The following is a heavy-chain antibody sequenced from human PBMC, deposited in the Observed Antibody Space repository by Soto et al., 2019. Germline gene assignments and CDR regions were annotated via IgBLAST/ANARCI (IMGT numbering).Heavy chain of an antibody. CDR3: ATENHTPNQHYNSYYYGMDV. CDR2: IIPIFGTT. J-gene: IGHJ6*02. Sequence: VASVKVSCKASGGTFSTYGINWVRQAPGQGLEWVGGIIPIFGTTDYAQNFQGRVTITADESTSTAYMELSSLRSEDTAVYYCATENHTPNQHYNSYYYGMDVWGQGTTVTVSS. CDR1: GGTFSTYG. V-gene: IGHV1-69*13. D-gene: IGHD1-20*01.